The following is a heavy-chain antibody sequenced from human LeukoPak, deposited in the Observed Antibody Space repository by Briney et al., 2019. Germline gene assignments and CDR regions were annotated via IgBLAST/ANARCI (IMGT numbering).Heavy chain of an antibody. CDR2: INHSGNT. V-gene: IGHV4-34*01. CDR3: ARSGRRDY. CDR1: GGSFSGYY. D-gene: IGHD3-10*01. Sequence: SETLSLTCAVYGGSFSGYYWNWIRQPPGKGLEWIGEINHSGNTNYNPSLKSRVTISVDTSKNQFSLKLSSVTAADTAVYYCARSGRRDYWGQGTLVTVSS. J-gene: IGHJ4*02.